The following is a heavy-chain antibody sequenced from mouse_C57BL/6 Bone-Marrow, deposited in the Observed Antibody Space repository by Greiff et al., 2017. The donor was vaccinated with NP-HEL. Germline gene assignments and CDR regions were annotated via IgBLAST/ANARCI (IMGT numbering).Heavy chain of an antibody. Sequence: QVQLKQSGAELARPGASVKLSCKASGYTFTSYGISWVKQRTGQGLEWIGEIYPRSGNTYYNEKFKGKATLTADKSSSTAYMELRSLTSEDSAVYFCARLGYYYGSSYPDYWGQGTTLTVSS. V-gene: IGHV1-81*01. CDR2: IYPRSGNT. CDR3: ARLGYYYGSSYPDY. J-gene: IGHJ2*01. D-gene: IGHD1-1*01. CDR1: GYTFTSYG.